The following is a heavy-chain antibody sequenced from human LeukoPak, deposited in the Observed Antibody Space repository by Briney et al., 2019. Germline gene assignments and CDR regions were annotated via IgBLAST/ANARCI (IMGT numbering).Heavy chain of an antibody. D-gene: IGHD3-22*01. Sequence: SVKVSCKVSGYTLTELSMHWVRQAPGQGLEWMGGIIPIFGTANYAQKFQGRVTITADKSTSTAYMELSSLRSEDTAVYYCARGRYYDSSGYYSFDYWGQGTLVTVSS. J-gene: IGHJ4*02. V-gene: IGHV1-69*06. CDR2: IIPIFGTA. CDR1: GYTLTELS. CDR3: ARGRYYDSSGYYSFDY.